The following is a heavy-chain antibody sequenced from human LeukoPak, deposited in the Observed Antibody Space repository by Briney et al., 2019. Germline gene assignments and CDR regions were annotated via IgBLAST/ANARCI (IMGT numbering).Heavy chain of an antibody. Sequence: SENLSLTGTVSGYSISSGYYWGWIREPPGKGLEWIGSFYDSGKTYYNPSLRSRVTISVDTSKNQFSLKLSSVTAGETAVYYGGRVILRGRFDPWGQGTLVTVSS. CDR1: GYSISSGYY. D-gene: IGHD2-21*01. CDR3: GRVILRGRFDP. V-gene: IGHV4-38-2*02. J-gene: IGHJ5*02. CDR2: FYDSGKT.